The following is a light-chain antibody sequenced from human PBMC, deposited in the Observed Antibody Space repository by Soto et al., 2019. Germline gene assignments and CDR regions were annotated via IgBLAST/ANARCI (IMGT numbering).Light chain of an antibody. V-gene: IGKV3-20*01. CDR2: GAS. CDR1: QSVSSSY. J-gene: IGKJ1*01. Sequence: EIVLTQSPGTLSLSPGERATLSCRASQSVSSSYLAWYQQKPGQAPRLLIYGASSRATGIPDRFSGSGSGTDFTLTISRLEPEDFATYYCQQSFVPPRTFGQGTKVEIK. CDR3: QQSFVPPRT.